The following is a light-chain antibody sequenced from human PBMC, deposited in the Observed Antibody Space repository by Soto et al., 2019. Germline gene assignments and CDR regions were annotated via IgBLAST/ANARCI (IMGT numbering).Light chain of an antibody. CDR3: QQYGSSPDT. CDR1: QSVSSSY. Sequence: EIVLTQSPGTLSLSPGERATISCRASQSVSSSYLAWYQQKPGQAPRLLIYGASSRATGIPARFSGSGSGTDFALTISRLEPEDCAVYYCQQYGSSPDTFGQGTKLEIK. J-gene: IGKJ2*01. CDR2: GAS. V-gene: IGKV3-20*01.